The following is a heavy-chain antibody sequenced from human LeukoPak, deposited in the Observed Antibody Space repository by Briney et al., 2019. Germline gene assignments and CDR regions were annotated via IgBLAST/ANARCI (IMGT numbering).Heavy chain of an antibody. CDR1: GGSFTSGNYY. CDR3: AREPPGY. J-gene: IGHJ4*02. Sequence: SQXLSLTCTVSGGSFTSGNYYWNWVRQPAGKGLEWIGRIYTNGGASDNPSLKSRVTISIDASKNQFSLKLSSVTAADTAVYYCAREPPGYWGQGTLVTVSS. V-gene: IGHV4-61*02. CDR2: IYTNGGA.